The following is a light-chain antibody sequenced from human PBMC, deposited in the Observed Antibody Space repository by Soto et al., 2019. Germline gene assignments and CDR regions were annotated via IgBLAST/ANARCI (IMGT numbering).Light chain of an antibody. V-gene: IGLV2-11*01. Sequence: QSALTQPRSVSGSPGQSVTISCTGTSSDVGRYDYVSWYQQYPGEAPKLIIYDVTERPSGVPDRFSGSKSGNTASLTISGFRAEDEAAYSCCSFAGSYSYVFGSGTKVTVL. CDR2: DVT. CDR1: SSDVGRYDY. CDR3: CSFAGSYSYV. J-gene: IGLJ1*01.